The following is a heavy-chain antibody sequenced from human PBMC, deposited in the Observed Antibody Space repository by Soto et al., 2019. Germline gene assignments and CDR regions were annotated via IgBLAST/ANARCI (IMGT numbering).Heavy chain of an antibody. D-gene: IGHD2-2*03. CDR3: ARLPKVGYCSSSNCHYVWFDR. V-gene: IGHV5-51*01. CDR2: INPDDSTT. CDR1: GYIFTSYW. Sequence: GESLKISCKGSGYIFTSYWIAWVRQMPGKGLEWMGLINPDDSTTKYSPSFQGQVTMSADKSISTAYLQWSSLGASDTATFYCARLPKVGYCSSSNCHYVWFDRWGQGTRVTVSS. J-gene: IGHJ5*02.